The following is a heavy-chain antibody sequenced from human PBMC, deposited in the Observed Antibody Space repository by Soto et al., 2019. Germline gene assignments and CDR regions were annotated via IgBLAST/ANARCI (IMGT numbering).Heavy chain of an antibody. CDR3: TKYTYTSRYAYYGMDV. V-gene: IGHV3-49*03. Sequence: PGGSLRLSCTPSGFTFGDYAMSWSRQAPGKGLEWVGVIRSKAYGGTTDYAASVKGRFTISRDDSKSIAYLQMNSLKSEDTGVYYRTKYTYTSRYAYYGMDVWGHGTTVTVSS. D-gene: IGHD6-13*01. CDR1: GFTFGDYA. J-gene: IGHJ6*02. CDR2: IRSKAYGGTT.